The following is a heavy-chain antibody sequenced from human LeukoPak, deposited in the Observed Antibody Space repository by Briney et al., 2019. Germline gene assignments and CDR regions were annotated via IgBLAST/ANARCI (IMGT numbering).Heavy chain of an antibody. CDR3: AKNRDSSDYPRDFDF. CDR1: GFTFSSYG. Sequence: GVSLRLSCAAFGFTFSSYGMHWVRQTPGKGLEWVAFIRHDGSYQQYADSVKGRFTVSRDNSKDMVYLQMNSLRTEDTAVYYCAKNRDSSDYPRDFDFWGQGTLVTVSS. V-gene: IGHV3-30*02. J-gene: IGHJ4*02. D-gene: IGHD3-22*01. CDR2: IRHDGSYQ.